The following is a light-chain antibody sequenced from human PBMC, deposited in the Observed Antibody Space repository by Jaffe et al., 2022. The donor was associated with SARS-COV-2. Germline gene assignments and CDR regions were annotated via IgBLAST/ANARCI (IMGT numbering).Light chain of an antibody. V-gene: IGLV2-14*01. CDR1: SNDVGYFNY. J-gene: IGLJ3*02. CDR3: SSYTTTNTWV. Sequence: QSALTQPASVSGSPGQSITISCTGSSNDVGYFNYVSWYQQHPGKAPKIMIYDVNNRPSGVSSRFSGSKSGNTASLTISGLQAEDEADYYCSSYTTTNTWVFGGGTKVTVL. CDR2: DVN.